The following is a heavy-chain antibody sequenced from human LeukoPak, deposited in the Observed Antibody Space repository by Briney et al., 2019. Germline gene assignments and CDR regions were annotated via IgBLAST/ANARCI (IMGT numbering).Heavy chain of an antibody. V-gene: IGHV3-21*01. D-gene: IGHD3-16*01. CDR3: ARGALDY. CDR2: ISSTSTYM. Sequence: GGSLRLSCAASGFTFSGSAMHWVRQASGKGLEWVSSISSTSTYMYYADSLMGRFTISRDNAKNSLFLQMNSLRAEDTAVYYCARGALDYWGQGILVSVSS. J-gene: IGHJ4*02. CDR1: GFTFSGSA.